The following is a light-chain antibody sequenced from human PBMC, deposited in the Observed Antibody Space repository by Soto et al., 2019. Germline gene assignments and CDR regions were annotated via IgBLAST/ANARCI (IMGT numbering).Light chain of an antibody. CDR3: QSYDSSLRGGV. V-gene: IGLV1-40*01. Sequence: QSVLTQPPSVSGAPGQRVTISCTGSSSNIGAGYYVHWYQQLPGTAPKLLIYGNSNRPSGVPDRFSGSKSGTSASLAITGLQAEDEADYYCQSYDSSLRGGVFGGGTQLTVL. J-gene: IGLJ2*01. CDR1: SSNIGAGYY. CDR2: GNS.